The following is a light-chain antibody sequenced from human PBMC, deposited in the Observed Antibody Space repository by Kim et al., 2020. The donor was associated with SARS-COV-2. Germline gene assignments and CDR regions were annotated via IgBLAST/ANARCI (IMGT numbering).Light chain of an antibody. CDR3: QQYDNWPRT. J-gene: IGKJ1*01. Sequence: EIVMTQSPVTLSVSPGERATLSCRASQSVRSNLAWHQQKPGQAPRLVMYGASTRATGVPARFSGGGSGTEFTLTISSLQSEDFAVYYCQQYDNWPRTFGQGTKVDIK. V-gene: IGKV3-15*01. CDR2: GAS. CDR1: QSVRSN.